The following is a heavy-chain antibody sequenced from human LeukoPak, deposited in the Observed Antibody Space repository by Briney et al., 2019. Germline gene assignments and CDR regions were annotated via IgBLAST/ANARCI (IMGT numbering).Heavy chain of an antibody. CDR3: AKEAFLAVTTWT. D-gene: IGHD4-11*01. J-gene: IGHJ5*02. CDR1: GFTFSSYA. V-gene: IGHV3-30-3*01. Sequence: GGSLRLSCAASGFTFSSYAMHWVRQAPGKGLEWVAVISYDGSNKYYADSVKGRFTISRDNSKNTLYLQMNSLRAEDTAVYYCAKEAFLAVTTWTWGQGTLVTVSS. CDR2: ISYDGSNK.